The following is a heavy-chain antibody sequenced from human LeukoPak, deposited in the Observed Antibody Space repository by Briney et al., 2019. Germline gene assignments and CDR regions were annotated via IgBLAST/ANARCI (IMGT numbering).Heavy chain of an antibody. V-gene: IGHV3-23*01. CDR1: GFTFSSYA. Sequence: GGSLRLSCAASGFTFSSYAMSWVRQAPGKGLEWVSAISGSGDSTYYADSVKGRFTVSRDNPKNTLYLQMNSLRAEDTAVYYCAKQRDYYDSSGYYRGYYFDYWGQGTLVTVSS. D-gene: IGHD3-22*01. CDR2: ISGSGDST. J-gene: IGHJ4*02. CDR3: AKQRDYYDSSGYYRGYYFDY.